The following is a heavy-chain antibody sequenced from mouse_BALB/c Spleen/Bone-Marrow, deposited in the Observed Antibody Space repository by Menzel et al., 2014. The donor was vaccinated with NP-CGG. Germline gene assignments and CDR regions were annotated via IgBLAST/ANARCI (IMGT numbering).Heavy chain of an antibody. CDR3: AREVSMNY. CDR2: ISSGGSYT. D-gene: IGHD2-14*01. V-gene: IGHV5-6*01. Sequence: EAMLVESGGDLVKPGGSLKLSCAASGFTFSSYGMSWVRQTPDKRLEWVATISSGGSYTYYPDSVKGRFTISRDNAKNNLFLQLSSLKSEDTAMYYCAREVSMNYWGRGPSVTVS. CDR1: GFTFSSYG. J-gene: IGHJ4*01.